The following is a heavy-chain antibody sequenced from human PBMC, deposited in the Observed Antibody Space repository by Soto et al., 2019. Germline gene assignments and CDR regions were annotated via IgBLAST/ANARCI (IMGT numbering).Heavy chain of an antibody. CDR1: GVSIPSGSYY. Sequence: HVQLQESGPGPVTPSQTLSLSCTVSGVSIPSGSYYWTWVRQSPGKGLEWIGYRYYSGNTYYNPSLNGRATISVDTSNNQFSLKLTSVTAADTAVYYCARGGYDTSGQTFIGLGPDCWGQGTLVTVSS. V-gene: IGHV4-30-4*01. D-gene: IGHD3-22*01. CDR3: ARGGYDTSGQTFIGLGPDC. J-gene: IGHJ4*02. CDR2: RYYSGNT.